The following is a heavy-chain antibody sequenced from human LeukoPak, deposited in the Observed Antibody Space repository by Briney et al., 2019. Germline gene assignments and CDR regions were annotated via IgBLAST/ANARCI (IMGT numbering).Heavy chain of an antibody. CDR2: INQDGSEK. D-gene: IGHD3-10*01. J-gene: IGHJ4*02. V-gene: IGHV3-7*01. CDR1: GFTFSTYW. Sequence: PGGSLRLSCAASGFTFSTYWMNWVRQAPGEGPEWVANINQDGSEKYYVDSVKGRFTISRDNAKNSLYLQMNSLRAEDTAVYYCARWGSVTMVRGVVIPFDYWGQGVLVTVSS. CDR3: ARWGSVTMVRGVVIPFDY.